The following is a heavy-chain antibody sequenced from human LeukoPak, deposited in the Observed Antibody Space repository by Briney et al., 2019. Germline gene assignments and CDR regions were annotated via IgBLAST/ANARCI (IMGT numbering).Heavy chain of an antibody. CDR2: IKPNSGDT. D-gene: IGHD4-17*01. CDR3: ARDRDYGDYLGDY. J-gene: IGHJ4*02. V-gene: IGHV1-2*06. Sequence: GASVKVSCKASGYTFTNYYIRWVRQAPGQGLEWMGRIKPNSGDTDYAQKFQGRVTMTRDTSISTAYMELSRLKFDDTAVYYCARDRDYGDYLGDYWGQGILVTVTS. CDR1: GYTFTNYY.